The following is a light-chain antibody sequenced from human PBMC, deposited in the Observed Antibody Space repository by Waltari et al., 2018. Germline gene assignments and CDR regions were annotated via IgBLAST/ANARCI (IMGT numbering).Light chain of an antibody. CDR1: QSLVHSDGNTY. CDR3: MQATLWPWT. CDR2: KVS. Sequence: DVVMTQSPLSLPVTLGQPASISCRWSQSLVHSDGNTYLNWFQQRPGQSPRRLIYKVSNRDSGVPDRFSGSGSGTDFTLKISRVEAEDVGVFYCMQATLWPWTFGQGTKVEIK. J-gene: IGKJ1*01. V-gene: IGKV2-30*02.